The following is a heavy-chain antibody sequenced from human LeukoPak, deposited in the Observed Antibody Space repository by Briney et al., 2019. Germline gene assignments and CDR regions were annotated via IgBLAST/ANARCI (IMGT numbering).Heavy chain of an antibody. CDR3: ARGYCSSTSCEGGMDV. D-gene: IGHD2-2*01. CDR1: GFTFSDYY. V-gene: IGHV3-11*01. Sequence: PGGSPRLSCAASGFTFSDYYMSWIRQAPGKGLEWVSYISGSGSTIYYADSVKGRFTISRDNAKNSLYLQMNSLRAEDTAVYYCARGYCSSTSCEGGMDVWGQGTTVTVSS. J-gene: IGHJ6*02. CDR2: ISGSGSTI.